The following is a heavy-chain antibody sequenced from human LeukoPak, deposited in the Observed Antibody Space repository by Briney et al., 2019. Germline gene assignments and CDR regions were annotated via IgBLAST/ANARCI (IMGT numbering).Heavy chain of an antibody. Sequence: SETLSLTRTVSGGSISSNSYYWGWIRPPPGKGLEWIGSISYSGSTYYNPSLKSRVIISVDTSKNHFSLKLRSVTAADTAVYYCATRTHDYGVYVAFDYWGQGTLVTVSS. CDR3: ATRTHDYGVYVAFDY. D-gene: IGHD4-17*01. J-gene: IGHJ4*02. CDR1: GGSISSNSYY. CDR2: ISYSGST. V-gene: IGHV4-39*02.